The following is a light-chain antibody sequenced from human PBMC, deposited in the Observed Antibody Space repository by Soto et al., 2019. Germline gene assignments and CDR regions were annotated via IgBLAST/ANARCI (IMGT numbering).Light chain of an antibody. V-gene: IGLV2-14*01. J-gene: IGLJ2*01. CDR3: YSYTSSSTLV. Sequence: QSALTQPASVSGSPGQSITISCTGTSSDVGGYNYVSWYQQYPGKAPKLMIYEVSSRPSGVSDRFSGSKSGNTASLTISGLQAEDEGDYYCYSYTSSSTLVFGGGTKLTVL. CDR1: SSDVGGYNY. CDR2: EVS.